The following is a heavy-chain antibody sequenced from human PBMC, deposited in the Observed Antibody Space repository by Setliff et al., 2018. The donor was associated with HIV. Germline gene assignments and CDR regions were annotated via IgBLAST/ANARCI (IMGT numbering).Heavy chain of an antibody. D-gene: IGHD3-10*01. CDR2: VIPVFGEP. J-gene: IGHJ4*02. CDR1: GDIPRHYG. V-gene: IGHV1-69*13. Sequence: VASVKVSCKASGDIPRHYGFNWVRQVPGQGLEWVGSVIPVFGEPHYAQRFQGRVTITADRSSNTAYMEIMSLRSDDTATYYCGRGVLYGLSEYWGPGSLVTVSS. CDR3: GRGVLYGLSEY.